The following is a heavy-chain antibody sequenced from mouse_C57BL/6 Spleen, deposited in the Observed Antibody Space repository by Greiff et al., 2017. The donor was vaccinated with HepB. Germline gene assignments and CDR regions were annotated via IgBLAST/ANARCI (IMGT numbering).Heavy chain of an antibody. J-gene: IGHJ2*01. CDR3: ARGGAYAGDY. Sequence: VQLKQSGPELVKPGASVKISCKASGYSFTGYYMNWVKQSPEKSLEWIGEINPSTGGTTYNQKFKAKATLTVDKSSSTAYMQLKSLTSEDSAVYYCARGGAYAGDYWGQGTTLTVSS. CDR1: GYSFTGYY. D-gene: IGHD6-5*01. V-gene: IGHV1-42*01. CDR2: INPSTGGT.